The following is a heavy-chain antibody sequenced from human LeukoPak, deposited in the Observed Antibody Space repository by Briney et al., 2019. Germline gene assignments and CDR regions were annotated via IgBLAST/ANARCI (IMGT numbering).Heavy chain of an antibody. CDR1: GGSIRSYY. D-gene: IGHD1-26*01. Sequence: KPSENLSLTCTVSGGSIRSYYWSWIRQPPGKALEWIGYIYYSGSTKYNPSLKSRATISVDTSKNQFSLKLSSVTAADTAVYYCASGSYYFDYWGQGTLVTVSS. V-gene: IGHV4-59*08. J-gene: IGHJ4*02. CDR2: IYYSGST. CDR3: ASGSYYFDY.